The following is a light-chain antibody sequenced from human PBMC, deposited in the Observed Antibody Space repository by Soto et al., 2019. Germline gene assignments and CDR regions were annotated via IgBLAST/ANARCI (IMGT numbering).Light chain of an antibody. CDR1: QSISSY. CDR2: AAS. CDR3: LQYDSYPWT. Sequence: DIQMTQSPSSLSASVGDRVTITCRASQSISSYLNWYQQKPGEAPKLLIYAASSLQSGVPSRFSGSGSGTEFTLTISSLQPDDFANYYCLQYDSYPWTFGQGTTVDIK. V-gene: IGKV1-39*01. J-gene: IGKJ1*01.